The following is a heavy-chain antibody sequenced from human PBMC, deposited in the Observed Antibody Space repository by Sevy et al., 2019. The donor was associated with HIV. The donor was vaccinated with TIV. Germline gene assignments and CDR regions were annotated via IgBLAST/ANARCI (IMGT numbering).Heavy chain of an antibody. Sequence: GGSLRLSCAASGFTFSSYWMSWVRLAPGKGLEWMANIKQDGSEKYYVDSVKGRFTISRDNAKNSLYLQMNSLRAEDTAVYYCARDGGQVGYYDISTGYYSSFGSQFDYWGQGTLVTVSS. J-gene: IGHJ4*02. CDR2: IKQDGSEK. V-gene: IGHV3-7*03. CDR3: ARDGGQVGYYDISTGYYSSFGSQFDY. D-gene: IGHD3-9*01. CDR1: GFTFSSYW.